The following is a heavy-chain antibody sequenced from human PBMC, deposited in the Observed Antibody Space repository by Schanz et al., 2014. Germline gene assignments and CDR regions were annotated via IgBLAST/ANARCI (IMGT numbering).Heavy chain of an antibody. J-gene: IGHJ3*02. CDR1: GYPFTNYY. CDR2: INPSVGNT. Sequence: QVHLEQSGPEVKKPGASGKLSCRASGYPFTNYYIHWVRQAPGQGLEWMGLINPSVGNTTYAQKFRGRVTMTRDTSTSTVYMELSSLRSEDTAVYFCARGPSTGAFDIWVQGTMVTGSS. CDR3: ARGPSTGAFDI. V-gene: IGHV1-46*03.